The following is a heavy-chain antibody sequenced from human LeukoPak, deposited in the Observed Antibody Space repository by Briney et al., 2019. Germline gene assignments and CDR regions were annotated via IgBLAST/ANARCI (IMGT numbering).Heavy chain of an antibody. CDR2: INWNGGSI. V-gene: IGHV3-20*04. CDR3: ARGRSTFDY. Sequence: GGALRLSCAVSAFTFYDYGMSWVRQAPGKGLEWVSGINWNGGSIGYADSVKGRFTISRDNVKNSLYLQMNSLRAEDTALYYCARGRSTFDYWGQGTLVTVSS. J-gene: IGHJ4*02. CDR1: AFTFYDYG. D-gene: IGHD2-2*01.